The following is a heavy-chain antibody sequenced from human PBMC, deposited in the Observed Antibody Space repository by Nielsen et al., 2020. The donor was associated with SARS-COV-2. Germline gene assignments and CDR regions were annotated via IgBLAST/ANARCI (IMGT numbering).Heavy chain of an antibody. CDR1: GFTLGRFD. V-gene: IGHV3-13*04. CDR2: IGSAGDT. D-gene: IGHD6-6*01. Sequence: GGSLRLSCAASGFTLGRFDMHWVRQSTGKGLEWLSAIGSAGDTYYPDSVKGRFTISRESAKNSLFLQMNSLRAGDTAVYYCAREEAARPNGMDVWGQGTTVTVSS. CDR3: AREEAARPNGMDV. J-gene: IGHJ6*02.